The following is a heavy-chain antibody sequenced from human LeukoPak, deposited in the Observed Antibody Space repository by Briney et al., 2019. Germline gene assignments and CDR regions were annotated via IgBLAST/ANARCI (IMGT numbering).Heavy chain of an antibody. D-gene: IGHD6-6*01. Sequence: PGGSLRLSCAASGFTFSSYSMNWVRQAPGKGLEWVSVIYSGDNTYYADSVKGRFTISRDNSKNTLYLQMNSLRAEDTAVYYCASASNIATRGLDYWGQGTLVTVSS. V-gene: IGHV3-53*01. J-gene: IGHJ4*02. CDR1: GFTFSSYS. CDR2: IYSGDNT. CDR3: ASASNIATRGLDY.